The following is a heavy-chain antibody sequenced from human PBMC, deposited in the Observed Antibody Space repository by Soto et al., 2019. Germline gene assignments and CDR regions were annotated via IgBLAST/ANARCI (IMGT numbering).Heavy chain of an antibody. D-gene: IGHD1-26*01. Sequence: PSETLCLTCTVSGGSISSSSYYWGWIRQPPGKGLEWIGSIYYSGSTYYNPSLKSRVTISVDTSKNQFSLYLQMNSLRAEDTAVYYCARDPGISIVMAGPWGQGTLVTVSS. CDR1: GGSISSSSYY. CDR3: ARDPGISIVMAGP. CDR2: IYYSGST. V-gene: IGHV4-39*02. J-gene: IGHJ5*02.